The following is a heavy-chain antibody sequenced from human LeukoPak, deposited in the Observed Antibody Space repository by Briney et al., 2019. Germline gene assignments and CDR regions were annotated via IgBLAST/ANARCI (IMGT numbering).Heavy chain of an antibody. J-gene: IGHJ4*02. D-gene: IGHD6-19*01. Sequence: GASVKVSCKASGYTFTSYGISWVRQAPGQGLEWMGWISAYNGNTNYAQKLQGRVTMTTDTSTSTAYVELRSLRSDDTAVYYCARDDSGWYSGVVWGQGTLVTVSS. CDR3: ARDDSGWYSGVV. CDR2: ISAYNGNT. CDR1: GYTFTSYG. V-gene: IGHV1-18*01.